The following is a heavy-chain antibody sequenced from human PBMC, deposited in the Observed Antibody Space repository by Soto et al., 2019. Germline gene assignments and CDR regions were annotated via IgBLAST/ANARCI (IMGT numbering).Heavy chain of an antibody. CDR3: AKGGSSWSYFDY. V-gene: IGHV3-23*01. CDR2: ITSSGGST. D-gene: IGHD6-13*01. CDR1: GFTFTTYA. Sequence: PGGSLILSCAASGFTFTTYAMSWVRQAPGKGLEWVSSITSSGGSTYYGDSVKGRFTISRDNSKNTLYLQMNSLRVDDTAVYYCAKGGSSWSYFDYWGQGMLVTVSS. J-gene: IGHJ4*02.